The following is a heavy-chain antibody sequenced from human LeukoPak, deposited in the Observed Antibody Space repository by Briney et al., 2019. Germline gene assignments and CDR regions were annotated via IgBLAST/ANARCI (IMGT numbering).Heavy chain of an antibody. CDR3: TRVGYIDEGIDY. CDR2: IKQDGSKK. D-gene: IGHD5-24*01. CDR1: GFPFSSYW. Sequence: GGSLRLSCVASGFPFSSYWMTWVRQAPGKGLERVANIKQDGSKKSYVDSVKGRFTISRDNAKNSLYLQMNSLRAEDTAIYYCTRVGYIDEGIDYWGQGTLVTVSS. J-gene: IGHJ4*02. V-gene: IGHV3-7*04.